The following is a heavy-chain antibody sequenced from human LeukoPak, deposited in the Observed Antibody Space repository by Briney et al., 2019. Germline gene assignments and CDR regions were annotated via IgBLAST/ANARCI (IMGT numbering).Heavy chain of an antibody. Sequence: ASVKVSCKASGYTFTSYDINWVRQATGQGLEWMGWMNPNSGNTGYAQKFQGRVTMTRNTSISTAYMELSSLRSEDTAVYYCARGGIVATITPHYFDYWGQGTLVTVSS. CDR1: GYTFTSYD. J-gene: IGHJ4*02. CDR3: ARGGIVATITPHYFDY. V-gene: IGHV1-8*01. CDR2: MNPNSGNT. D-gene: IGHD5-12*01.